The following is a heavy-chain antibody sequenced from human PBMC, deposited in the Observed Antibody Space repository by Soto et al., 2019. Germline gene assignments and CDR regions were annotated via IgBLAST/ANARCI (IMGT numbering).Heavy chain of an antibody. J-gene: IGHJ6*02. CDR3: ARVGVARYFLFGMDV. Sequence: GESLKISCKGSGYSFTSYWIGWVRQMPGKGLEWMGIIYPGDSYTRYSPSFQGHVTISADKSISTAYLQWSSLKASDTAMYYCARVGVARYFLFGMDVWGPGTTVPVSS. CDR2: IYPGDSYT. CDR1: GYSFTSYW. D-gene: IGHD1-26*01. V-gene: IGHV5-51*01.